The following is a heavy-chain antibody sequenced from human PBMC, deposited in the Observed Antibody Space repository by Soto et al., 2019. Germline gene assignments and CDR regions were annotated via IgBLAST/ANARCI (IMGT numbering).Heavy chain of an antibody. CDR1: GFTFSSYA. V-gene: IGHV3-30-3*01. J-gene: IGHJ3*02. D-gene: IGHD6-13*01. CDR3: ARSRDQQLWAHAFDI. Sequence: QVQLVESGGGVVQPGRSLRLSCAASGFTFSSYAMHWVRQAPGKGLEWVAIISYDVSNKYYADSVKGRFTISRDNSKNTLYLQMNSLRAEDTAVYYCARSRDQQLWAHAFDIWGQGTMVTVSS. CDR2: ISYDVSNK.